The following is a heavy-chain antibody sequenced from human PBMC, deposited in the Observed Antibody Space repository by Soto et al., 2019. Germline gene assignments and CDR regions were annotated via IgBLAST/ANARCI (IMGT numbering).Heavy chain of an antibody. V-gene: IGHV1-69*02. CDR2: IVPILRIA. CDR1: GGTLSSYP. D-gene: IGHD6-25*01. Sequence: QVQLVQSGAEVRKPESSVKVSCRASGGTLSSYPISWVRQAPGQGLEWMGRIVPILRIANYAQKFQGRVTTTAATSPNTAYMELSSLPSEDTAVYYCARVGASPEAEGDYFQSWGQGTLVSVSP. CDR3: ARVGASPEAEGDYFQS. J-gene: IGHJ4*02.